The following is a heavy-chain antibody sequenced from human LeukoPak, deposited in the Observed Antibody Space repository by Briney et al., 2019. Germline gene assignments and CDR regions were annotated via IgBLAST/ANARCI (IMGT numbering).Heavy chain of an antibody. CDR2: ISGSGGST. CDR3: ANDYSSSGWYLVYFQH. J-gene: IGHJ1*01. Sequence: GGSLRLSCAASGFTFSSYAMSWVRQAPGKGLEWVSAISGSGGSTYYADSVKGRFTISRDNSKNTLYLQMNSLRAEDTAVYYCANDYSSSGWYLVYFQHWGQGTLVTVSS. V-gene: IGHV3-23*01. CDR1: GFTFSSYA. D-gene: IGHD6-19*01.